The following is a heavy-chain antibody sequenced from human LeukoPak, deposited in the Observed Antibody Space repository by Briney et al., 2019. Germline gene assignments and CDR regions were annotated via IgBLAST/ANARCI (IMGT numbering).Heavy chain of an antibody. D-gene: IGHD6-13*01. CDR2: ISSSSSYI. Sequence: GGSLRLSCAASGFTFSSYSMNWVRQAPGKGLEWVSSISSSSSYIYYAGSVKGRFTISRDNAKNSLYLQMNSLRAEDTAVYYCARELAAAANWGQGTLVTVSS. V-gene: IGHV3-21*01. CDR3: ARELAAAAN. J-gene: IGHJ4*02. CDR1: GFTFSSYS.